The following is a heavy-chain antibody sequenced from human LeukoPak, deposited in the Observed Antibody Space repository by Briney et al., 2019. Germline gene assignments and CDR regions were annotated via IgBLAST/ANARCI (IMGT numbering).Heavy chain of an antibody. CDR2: ISAYNGNT. CDR1: GYTFTSYG. V-gene: IGHV1-18*01. D-gene: IGHD3-22*01. Sequence: ASVKVSCKASGYTFTSYGISWVRQAPGQGLEWMGWISAYNGNTNYAQKLQGRVTMTTDTFTSTAYMELRSLRSDDTAVYYCARDRDSIVVVPSYMDVWGKGTTVTVSS. J-gene: IGHJ6*03. CDR3: ARDRDSIVVVPSYMDV.